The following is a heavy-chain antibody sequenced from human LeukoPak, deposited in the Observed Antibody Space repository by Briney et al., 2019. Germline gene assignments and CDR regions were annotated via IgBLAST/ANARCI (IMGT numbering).Heavy chain of an antibody. J-gene: IGHJ4*02. V-gene: IGHV3-7*01. Sequence: GGSLRLSCAASGFSISNYWMNWVRQAPGKGLEWVANIKQDGSEKNYVDSVKGRFTISRDNAENSLYLQMNSLKAEDTAVYYCARETYYETSGLDFWGQGTLVTVSS. CDR3: ARETYYETSGLDF. D-gene: IGHD3-22*01. CDR1: GFSISNYW. CDR2: IKQDGSEK.